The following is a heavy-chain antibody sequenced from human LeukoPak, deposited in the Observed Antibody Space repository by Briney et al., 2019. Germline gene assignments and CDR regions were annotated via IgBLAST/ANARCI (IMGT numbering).Heavy chain of an antibody. CDR3: ARLRSYGYYYSAMDV. CDR1: GFTFSSYS. CDR2: ITSGSSTT. Sequence: GGSLRLSCAASGFTFSSYSMNWVRQAPGKGLEWVSYITSGSSTTYYVDSVKGRFTISRDDAKSSLYLQMNSLRTEDTAVYYCARLRSYGYYYSAMDVWGQGTTVTVSS. J-gene: IGHJ6*02. D-gene: IGHD3-16*01. V-gene: IGHV3-48*04.